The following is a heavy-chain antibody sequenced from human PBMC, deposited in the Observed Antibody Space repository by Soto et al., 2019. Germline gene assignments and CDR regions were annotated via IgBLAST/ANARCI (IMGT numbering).Heavy chain of an antibody. D-gene: IGHD6-19*01. CDR1: GYTFTSYA. CDR2: INAGNGNT. V-gene: IGHV1-3*01. J-gene: IGHJ4*02. Sequence: ASVKVSCKASGYTFTSYAVHWVRQAPGQRLEWMGWINAGNGNTKYSQKFQDRVTITRDTSASTAYMELSSLRSEDTAVYYCARAVAVAADFDYWGRGTLVTVSS. CDR3: ARAVAVAADFDY.